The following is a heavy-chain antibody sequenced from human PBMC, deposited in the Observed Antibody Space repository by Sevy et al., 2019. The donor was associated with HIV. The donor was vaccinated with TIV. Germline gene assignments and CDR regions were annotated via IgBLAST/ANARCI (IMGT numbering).Heavy chain of an antibody. J-gene: IGHJ6*02. V-gene: IGHV3-9*01. Sequence: GGSLRLSCAASGFPFNDHAMHWVRVVPGKGLEWVSGISWNSRNIGYADSVKGRFTISRDNTRHSVYLEMHSLRPEATALYYCAKDINRGCDGVNCYSYYYYFYGLDVWGQGTTVTVSS. CDR2: ISWNSRNI. CDR3: AKDINRGCDGVNCYSYYYYFYGLDV. CDR1: GFPFNDHA. D-gene: IGHD2-21*01.